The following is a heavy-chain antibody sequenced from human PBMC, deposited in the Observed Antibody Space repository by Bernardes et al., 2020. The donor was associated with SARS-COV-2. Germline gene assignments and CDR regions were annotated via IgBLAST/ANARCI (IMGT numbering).Heavy chain of an antibody. CDR1: GFTFSGCS. D-gene: IGHD3-22*01. CDR2: ISTSGETI. V-gene: IGHV3-48*04. Sequence: GSLRLSCAASGFTFSGCSMHWVRQAPGKGLEWVSYISTSGETIFYADSVKGRFTISRDNANKSLFLQMNSLRAEDTAVYYCARAGYYRFDYWGLGTLVNVSS. J-gene: IGHJ4*02. CDR3: ARAGYYRFDY.